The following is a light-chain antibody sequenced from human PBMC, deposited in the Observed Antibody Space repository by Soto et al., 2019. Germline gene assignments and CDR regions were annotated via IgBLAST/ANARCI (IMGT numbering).Light chain of an antibody. J-gene: IGKJ1*01. CDR3: QQYHRYST. V-gene: IGKV3-20*01. Sequence: EIVMTQSPATLSVSPGERATLSCRASQSVSSSYLAWYQQKPGQAPRLLIYGASSRATGIPDRFSGSGSETDFTLTISSLESDDFATYYCQQYHRYSTFGQGTKVDIK. CDR1: QSVSSSY. CDR2: GAS.